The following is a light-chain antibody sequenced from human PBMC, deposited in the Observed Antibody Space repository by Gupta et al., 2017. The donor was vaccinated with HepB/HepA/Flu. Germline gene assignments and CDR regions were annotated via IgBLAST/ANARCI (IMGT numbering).Light chain of an antibody. CDR1: SSNIGAGYD. CDR2: GNS. CDR3: QSYDSSLSGWV. J-gene: IGLJ3*02. Sequence: QSVLTQPPSVSGAPGQRVTIYCTGSSSNIGAGYDVHWYQQLPGTAPKLLIYGNSNRPSGVPDRFSGSKSGTSASLAITWLQAEDEADYYCQSYDSSLSGWVFGGGTKLTVL. V-gene: IGLV1-40*01.